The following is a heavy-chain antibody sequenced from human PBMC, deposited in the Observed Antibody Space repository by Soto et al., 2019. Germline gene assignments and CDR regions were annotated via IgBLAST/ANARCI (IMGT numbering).Heavy chain of an antibody. CDR1: VFTFSSYA. J-gene: IGHJ4*02. CDR2: ISGSGGST. D-gene: IGHD6-13*01. CDR3: AKGQRYRQLSYFDY. Sequence: GGSLRLSCAASVFTFSSYAMSWVRQAPGKGLEWVSAISGSGGSTYYADSVKGRFTISRDNSKNTLYLQMNSLRAEDTAVYYCAKGQRYRQLSYFDYWGQGTLVTVSS. V-gene: IGHV3-23*01.